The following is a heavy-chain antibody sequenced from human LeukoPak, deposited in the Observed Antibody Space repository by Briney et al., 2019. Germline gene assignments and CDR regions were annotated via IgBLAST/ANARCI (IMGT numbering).Heavy chain of an antibody. V-gene: IGHV1-8*01. Sequence: ASVKVSCRASGYTFTSYGINWVRQATGQGLEWMGWMNPNSGNTGYAQKFQGRVTMTRNSSITTAYMELSSLRSEDTAVYFCARKGRNSSGWSPFDYWGQGTLVTVSS. CDR3: ARKGRNSSGWSPFDY. CDR2: MNPNSGNT. J-gene: IGHJ4*02. CDR1: GYTFTSYG. D-gene: IGHD6-19*01.